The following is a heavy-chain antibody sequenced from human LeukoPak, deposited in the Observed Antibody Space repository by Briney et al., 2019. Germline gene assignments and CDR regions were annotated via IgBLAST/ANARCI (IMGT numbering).Heavy chain of an antibody. CDR3: ARGKIYDSSGYYSLGFDP. Sequence: ASVKVSCKASGNTFTSYAITWVRQAPGQGLEWMGWMNPNSANTGYAQKFQGRVTMTRNTSISTAYMELSSLRSEDTAVYYCARGKIYDSSGYYSLGFDPWGQGTLVTVSS. J-gene: IGHJ5*02. D-gene: IGHD3-22*01. CDR1: GNTFTSYA. CDR2: MNPNSANT. V-gene: IGHV1-8*02.